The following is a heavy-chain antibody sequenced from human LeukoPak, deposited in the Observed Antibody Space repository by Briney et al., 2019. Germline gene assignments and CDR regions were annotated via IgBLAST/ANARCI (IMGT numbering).Heavy chain of an antibody. CDR3: ARGTLEEIFDY. D-gene: IGHD1/OR15-1a*01. CDR2: IYYSGST. V-gene: IGHV4-39*01. Sequence: SETLSLTCTVSGGSISSSSYYWGWIRQPPGKGLEWIGSIYYSGSTYYNPSFKSRVTISVDTSKNQFSLKLSSVTAADTAVYYCARGTLEEIFDYWGQGTLVTVSS. CDR1: GGSISSSSYY. J-gene: IGHJ4*02.